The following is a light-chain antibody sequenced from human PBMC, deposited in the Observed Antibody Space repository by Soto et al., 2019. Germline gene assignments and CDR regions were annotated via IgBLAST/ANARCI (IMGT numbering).Light chain of an antibody. Sequence: SYELTQPPSVSVAPGQTARITSGGNNIGSKSVNWYQQKPGQAPVLVVYDDSDRPSGIPERFSGSNSGNTATLTISRVEAGDEADYYCQVWDSSSDHYVFGTGTKLTV. J-gene: IGLJ1*01. CDR3: QVWDSSSDHYV. V-gene: IGLV3-21*02. CDR2: DDS. CDR1: NIGSKS.